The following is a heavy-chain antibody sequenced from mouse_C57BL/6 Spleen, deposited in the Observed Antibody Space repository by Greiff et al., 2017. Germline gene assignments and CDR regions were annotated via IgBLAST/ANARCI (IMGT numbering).Heavy chain of an antibody. D-gene: IGHD1-1*01. CDR3: ARSHYYGSLYYFDY. V-gene: IGHV1-75*01. CDR1: GYTFTDYY. Sequence: QVQLQQSGPELVKPGASVKISCKASGYTFTDYYINWVKQRPGQGLEWIGWIFPGSGSTYYNEKFKGKAPLTVDKSSSTAYMLLSSLTSEDSAVYFCARSHYYGSLYYFDYWGQGTTLTVSS. CDR2: IFPGSGST. J-gene: IGHJ2*01.